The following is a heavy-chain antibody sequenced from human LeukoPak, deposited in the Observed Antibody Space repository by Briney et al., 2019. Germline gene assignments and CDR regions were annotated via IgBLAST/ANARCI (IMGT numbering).Heavy chain of an antibody. CDR3: ARDQTFVGGIDC. D-gene: IGHD2-21*01. CDR2: VNRDGSRT. CDR1: GVTFSSYW. J-gene: IGHJ4*02. V-gene: IGHV3-74*01. Sequence: TGGSLRLSCSASGVTFSSYWMHWVRQVPGKGLVWVSRVNRDGSRTSQADSVKGRFTISRDNANNTLYLQMNSLRAEDTAVYYCARDQTFVGGIDCWGQGTLVTVSS.